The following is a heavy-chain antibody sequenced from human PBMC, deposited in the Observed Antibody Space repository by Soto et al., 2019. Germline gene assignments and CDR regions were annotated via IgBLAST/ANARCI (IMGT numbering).Heavy chain of an antibody. CDR1: RASVSSNIPA. Sequence: PSQTLSLTCAISRASVSSNIPACNCITQSPSRGLEWLGRTYYRSKWYNDYAVSVKSRITINPYTSKNQFSLQLNSVTPEDTAVYYCARRSVRGGSYYGFDYWGQGTMVTVSS. V-gene: IGHV6-1*01. D-gene: IGHD1-26*01. J-gene: IGHJ4*02. CDR2: TYYRSKWYN. CDR3: ARRSVRGGSYYGFDY.